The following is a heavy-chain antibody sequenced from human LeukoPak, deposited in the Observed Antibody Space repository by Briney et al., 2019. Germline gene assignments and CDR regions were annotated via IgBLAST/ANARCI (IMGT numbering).Heavy chain of an antibody. CDR3: ARKDGDG. J-gene: IGHJ4*02. Sequence: PSETLSLTCTVSGVSISSYHWTWIRQPPGEGLEWIGHIYNSGSTNYNPSLRGRVTISLDTSKNQVSLKLSSVTAADTAMYYCARKDGDGWGQGTLVTVSS. CDR2: IYNSGST. V-gene: IGHV4-59*01. D-gene: IGHD5-24*01. CDR1: GVSISSYH.